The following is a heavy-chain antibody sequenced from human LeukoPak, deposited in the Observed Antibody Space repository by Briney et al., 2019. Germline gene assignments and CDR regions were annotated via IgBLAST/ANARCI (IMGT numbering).Heavy chain of an antibody. Sequence: PSETLSLTCTVSGGSISSYYWSWIRQPPRKGLEWIGYISYSGTTNYNPSLKSRVTISVAPSKNQFSLKLRSVTAPDTAVYYCARDRGNYFDYWGQGTLVTVSS. V-gene: IGHV4-59*01. J-gene: IGHJ4*02. D-gene: IGHD6-13*01. CDR3: ARDRGNYFDY. CDR2: ISYSGTT. CDR1: GGSISSYY.